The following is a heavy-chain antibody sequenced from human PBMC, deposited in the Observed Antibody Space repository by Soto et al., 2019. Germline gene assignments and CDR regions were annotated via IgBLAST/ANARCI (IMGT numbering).Heavy chain of an antibody. J-gene: IGHJ3*02. CDR2: IYSGGST. CDR1: GFTVSSNY. Sequence: EVQLVESGGGLIQPGGSLRLSCAASGFTVSSNYMSWVRQAPGQGLEWVSVIYSGGSTYYADSVKGRFTISRDNSKNTLYLQMNSLRAEDTDLYYCARDQWVAATLPSPVWAFDIWGQGTMVTVSS. D-gene: IGHD2-15*01. CDR3: ARDQWVAATLPSPVWAFDI. V-gene: IGHV3-53*01.